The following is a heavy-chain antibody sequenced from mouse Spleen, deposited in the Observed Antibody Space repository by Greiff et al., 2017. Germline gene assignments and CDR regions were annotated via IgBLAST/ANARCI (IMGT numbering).Heavy chain of an antibody. D-gene: IGHD2-1*01. Sequence: VHVKQSGAELVRPGASVKLSCTASGFNIKDDYMHWVKQRPEQGLEWIGWIDPENGDTEYASKFQGKATITADTSSNTAYLQLSSLTSEDTAVYYCTTEYYGNYAWFAYWGQGTLVTVSA. CDR1: GFNIKDDY. J-gene: IGHJ3*01. CDR2: IDPENGDT. CDR3: TTEYYGNYAWFAY. V-gene: IGHV14-4*01.